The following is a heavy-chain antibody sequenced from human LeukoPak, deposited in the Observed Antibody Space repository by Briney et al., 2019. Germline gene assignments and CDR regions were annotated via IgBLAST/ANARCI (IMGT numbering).Heavy chain of an antibody. CDR2: ISSSGITI. Sequence: PGGSLRLSCAASGFTFSNYEMNWVRQARGKGMEWVSYISSSGITIRYADSVKDRFTISRDNAKSSLYLQMNSLRAEDTAVYYCATMRGNYASFFDYWGQGTLVTVSS. J-gene: IGHJ4*02. CDR1: GFTFSNYE. D-gene: IGHD1-26*01. CDR3: ATMRGNYASFFDY. V-gene: IGHV3-48*03.